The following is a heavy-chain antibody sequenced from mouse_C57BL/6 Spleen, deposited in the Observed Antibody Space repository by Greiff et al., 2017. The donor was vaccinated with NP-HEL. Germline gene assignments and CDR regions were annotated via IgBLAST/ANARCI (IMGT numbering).Heavy chain of an antibody. Sequence: VQLQQSGPELVKPGASVKMSCKASGYTFTDYNMHWVKQSPGKSLEWIGYINPNNGGTSYNQKFKGKATLTVNKSSSTAYMELRSLTSEDSAVYYCARGYYGSGDYWGQGTTLTVSS. CDR3: ARGYYGSGDY. V-gene: IGHV1-22*01. CDR1: GYTFTDYN. CDR2: INPNNGGT. D-gene: IGHD1-1*01. J-gene: IGHJ2*01.